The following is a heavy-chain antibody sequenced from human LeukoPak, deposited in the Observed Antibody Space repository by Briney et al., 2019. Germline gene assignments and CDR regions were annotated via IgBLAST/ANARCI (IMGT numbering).Heavy chain of an antibody. CDR3: ARVLRYCSGGNCYSGGLGYMDV. J-gene: IGHJ6*03. V-gene: IGHV3-30*04. D-gene: IGHD2-15*01. CDR1: GFTFSSYS. Sequence: GGSLRLSCAASGFTFSSYSMHGVRQARGKGLEGVAVISYDGSNKYYADSVKGRFTISRDNSKNTLYLQMNSLRAEDTAVYYCARVLRYCSGGNCYSGGLGYMDVWGKGTTVTISS. CDR2: ISYDGSNK.